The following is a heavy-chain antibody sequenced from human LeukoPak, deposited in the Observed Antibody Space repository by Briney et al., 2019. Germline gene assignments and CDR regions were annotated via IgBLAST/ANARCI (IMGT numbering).Heavy chain of an antibody. CDR1: GFTFSSYG. CDR3: AKDPFSYSWSFLITAYFQP. CDR2: ISYDGSNK. D-gene: IGHD5-18*01. J-gene: IGHJ1*01. Sequence: GGSLRLSCAASGFTFSSYGMHWVRQAPGKGLEWVAVISYDGSNKYYADSVKGRFTISRDNSKNTLYLQMNSLRAEDTAVYYCAKDPFSYSWSFLITAYFQPWGQGTLVTVSS. V-gene: IGHV3-30*18.